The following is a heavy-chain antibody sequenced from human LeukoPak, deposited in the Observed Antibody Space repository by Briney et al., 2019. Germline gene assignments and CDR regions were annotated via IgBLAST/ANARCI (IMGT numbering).Heavy chain of an antibody. CDR1: GFTFSSYA. CDR3: AKIPVVTRTYNWFDP. CDR2: ISGSGGST. D-gene: IGHD5-12*01. J-gene: IGHJ5*02. V-gene: IGHV3-23*01. Sequence: PGGSLRLSCAASGFTFSSYAMSGVRQAPGKGLEWVSAISGSGGSTYYADSVKGRFTISRDNSKNTLYLQMNSLRAEDTAVYYCAKIPVVTRTYNWFDPWGQGTLVTVSS.